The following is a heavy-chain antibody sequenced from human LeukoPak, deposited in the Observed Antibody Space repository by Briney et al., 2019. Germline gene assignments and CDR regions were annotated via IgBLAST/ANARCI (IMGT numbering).Heavy chain of an antibody. D-gene: IGHD3-22*01. J-gene: IGHJ3*02. V-gene: IGHV4-61*02. CDR1: GGSISSGSYY. CDR2: IYTSGST. CDR3: ARDNYYDSSGYPSAFDI. Sequence: SQTLSLTCTVSGGSISSGSYYWSWIRQPAGKGLEWIGRIYTSGSTNYNPSLKSRVTISVDTSKNQFSLKLSSVTAADTAVYYCARDNYYDSSGYPSAFDIWGQGTMVTVSS.